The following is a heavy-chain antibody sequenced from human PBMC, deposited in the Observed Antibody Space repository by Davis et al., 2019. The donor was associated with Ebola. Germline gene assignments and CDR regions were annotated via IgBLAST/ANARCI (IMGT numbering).Heavy chain of an antibody. Sequence: SETLSLTCAVYGGSFSGYYWSWIRQPPGKGLEWIGEINHSGSTYYNPSLKSRVTISVDTSKNQFSLKLSSVTAADTAVYYCARHHEVTGTVTTSWFDPWGQGTLVTVSS. J-gene: IGHJ5*02. CDR3: ARHHEVTGTVTTSWFDP. CDR1: GGSFSGYY. CDR2: INHSGST. D-gene: IGHD4-17*01. V-gene: IGHV4-34*01.